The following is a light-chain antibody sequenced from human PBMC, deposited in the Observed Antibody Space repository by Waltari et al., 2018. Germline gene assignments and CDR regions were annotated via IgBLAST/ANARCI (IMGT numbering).Light chain of an antibody. Sequence: EVVMTQSPATLSVSPGESATLSCGASQSVGGDLAWYQPKPGQAPRLLIYGTITRPTGVSARFSGSGSGTEFTLTISRLQSEDFAVYYCQQYNNWPLTFGGGTKVEI. J-gene: IGKJ4*01. CDR1: QSVGGD. V-gene: IGKV3-15*01. CDR3: QQYNNWPLT. CDR2: GTI.